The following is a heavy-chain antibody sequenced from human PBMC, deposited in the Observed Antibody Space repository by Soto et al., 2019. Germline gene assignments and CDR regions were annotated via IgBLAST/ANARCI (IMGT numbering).Heavy chain of an antibody. CDR1: GFTFSSYA. CDR2: ISGSGGIT. D-gene: IGHD1-26*01. CDR3: AKDGSVTVGATTAFDI. Sequence: GESLKISCAASGFTFSSYAMSWVRQAPGKGLEWVSAISGSGGITYYADSVKGRFTISRDNSKNTLYLQMNSLRAEDTAVYYWAKDGSVTVGATTAFDIWGQGTMVTVSS. J-gene: IGHJ3*02. V-gene: IGHV3-23*01.